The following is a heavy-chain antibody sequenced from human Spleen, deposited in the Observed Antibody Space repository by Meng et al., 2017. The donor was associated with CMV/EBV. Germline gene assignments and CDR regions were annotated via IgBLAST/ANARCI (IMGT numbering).Heavy chain of an antibody. Sequence: GGSLRLSCAASGFTFSSYAMYWVRQAPGKGLEWVSVISYDGSNKYYADSVKGRCTISGDISKNTLYLQMNSLRAEETAVCYCASELSSAAGAFDIWGQGTMVTVSS. CDR3: ASELSSAAGAFDI. CDR2: ISYDGSNK. CDR1: GFTFSSYA. D-gene: IGHD2-2*01. V-gene: IGHV3-30-3*01. J-gene: IGHJ3*02.